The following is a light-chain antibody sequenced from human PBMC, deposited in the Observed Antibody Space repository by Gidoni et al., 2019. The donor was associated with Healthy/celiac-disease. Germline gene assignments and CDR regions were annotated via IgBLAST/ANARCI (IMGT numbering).Light chain of an antibody. V-gene: IGLV3-25*03. Sequence: YELTQPPSALVSPGQTARNTCSGDAFPKKYAYWYQQMSGQAPVLVIYRDSGRPSGSPERFSGSGSGTTVALTISGVQAEGEADYCSQSADSSGTSPVVFGGGTKLTGL. CDR3: QSADSSGTSPVV. J-gene: IGLJ2*01. CDR1: AFPKKY. CDR2: RDS.